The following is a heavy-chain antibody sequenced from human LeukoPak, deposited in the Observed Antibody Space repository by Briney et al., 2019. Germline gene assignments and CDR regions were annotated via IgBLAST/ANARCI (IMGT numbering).Heavy chain of an antibody. D-gene: IGHD3-22*01. CDR3: ARDSAWLSYFDY. CDR1: GFTFSSYA. V-gene: IGHV3-30-3*01. CDR2: ISSDGSNK. J-gene: IGHJ4*02. Sequence: GRSLRLSCGASGFTFSSYAMNWVRQAPGKGLEWVAAISSDGSNKYYADSVKVRFTISRDNSKNTLYLQMNSLRTEDTAVYYCARDSAWLSYFDYWGQGSLVT.